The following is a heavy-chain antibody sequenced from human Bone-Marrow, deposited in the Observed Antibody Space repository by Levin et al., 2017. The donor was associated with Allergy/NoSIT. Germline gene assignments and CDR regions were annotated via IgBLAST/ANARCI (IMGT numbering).Heavy chain of an antibody. CDR3: ARVGHVRESSGTSWYSFSYYYMDV. V-gene: IGHV4-61*02. CDR1: GGSISSGNYY. CDR2: IYTSGST. J-gene: IGHJ6*03. Sequence: SQTLSLTCTVSGGSISSGNYYWSWIRQPAGERLEWIGRIYTSGSTNYNPSLKSRVTISLDTSKNQFSLKLTSVTAAATAVYYCARVGHVRESSGTSWYSFSYYYMDVWGKGTTVTVSS. D-gene: IGHD2-2*02.